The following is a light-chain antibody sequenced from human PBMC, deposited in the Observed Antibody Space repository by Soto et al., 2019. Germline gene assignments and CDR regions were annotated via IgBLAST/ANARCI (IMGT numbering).Light chain of an antibody. V-gene: IGKV3-15*01. J-gene: IGKJ2*01. Sequence: EIVMTQSPATLSVSPGERATLSCRASQSVSSNLAWYQQKPGQAPRLLIYGASTRDTGSPARFSGSGSGTEVTLTIISMQSEDFGVYYCQQYNNWPLYTFGQGTKVEIK. CDR2: GAS. CDR3: QQYNNWPLYT. CDR1: QSVSSN.